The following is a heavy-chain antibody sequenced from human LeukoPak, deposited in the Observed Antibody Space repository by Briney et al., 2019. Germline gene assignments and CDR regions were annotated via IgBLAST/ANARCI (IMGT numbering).Heavy chain of an antibody. D-gene: IGHD2-2*01. CDR2: ISSGSSDI. CDR3: ARASCYLRNCYYYGMDV. V-gene: IGHV3-48*02. CDR1: GFTFSSYS. J-gene: IGHJ6*02. Sequence: GGSLRLSCAASGFTFSSYSMNWVRQAPGKGLEWVSFISSGSSDIYYADSVKGRFTISRDNAQNSLFLQMNSLRDEDTAVYSCARASCYLRNCYYYGMDVWGQGTTVTVSS.